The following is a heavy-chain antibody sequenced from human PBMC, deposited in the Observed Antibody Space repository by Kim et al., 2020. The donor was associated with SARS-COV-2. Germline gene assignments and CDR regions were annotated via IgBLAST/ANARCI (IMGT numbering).Heavy chain of an antibody. V-gene: IGHV3-30*04. D-gene: IGHD3-9*01. J-gene: IGHJ6*02. CDR1: GFTFSSYA. Sequence: GGSLRLSCAASGFTFSSYAMHWVRQAPGKGLEWVAVISYDGSNKYYADSVKGRITISRDNSKNTLYLQMNSLRAEDTAVYYCARGGYLYYDILTGYYKNYGMDVWGQGTTVTVSS. CDR2: ISYDGSNK. CDR3: ARGGYLYYDILTGYYKNYGMDV.